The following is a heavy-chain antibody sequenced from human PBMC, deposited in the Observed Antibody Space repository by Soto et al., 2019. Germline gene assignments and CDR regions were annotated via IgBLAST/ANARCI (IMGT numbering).Heavy chain of an antibody. CDR3: ANGGGDFRVVGHYYYGMDV. Sequence: HPGGSLRLSCAVSGFTFSSYAMSWVRQAPGKGLDWVSGISGSGGSTYHADSVKGRFIISRDNSKNTLYLQMNSLRAEDTAVYYCANGGGDFRVVGHYYYGMDVWGQGTTVTVSS. D-gene: IGHD3-3*01. CDR2: ISGSGGST. CDR1: GFTFSSYA. V-gene: IGHV3-23*01. J-gene: IGHJ6*01.